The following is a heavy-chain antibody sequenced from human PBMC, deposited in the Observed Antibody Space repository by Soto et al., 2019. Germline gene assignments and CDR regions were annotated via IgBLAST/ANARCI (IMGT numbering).Heavy chain of an antibody. J-gene: IGHJ6*02. CDR2: ISSSSSTI. CDR3: ARDSACGYAVVVTDYYYYGMDV. D-gene: IGHD3-22*01. V-gene: IGHV3-48*02. Sequence: GGSLRLSCAASGFTFSSYSMNWVRQAPGKGLEWVSYISSSSSTIYYADSVKGRFTISRDNAKNSLYLQMNSLRDEDTAVYYCARDSACGYAVVVTDYYYYGMDVWGQGTTVTVSS. CDR1: GFTFSSYS.